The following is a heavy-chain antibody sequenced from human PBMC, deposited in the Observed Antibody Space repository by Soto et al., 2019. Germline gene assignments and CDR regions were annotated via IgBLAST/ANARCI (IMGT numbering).Heavy chain of an antibody. CDR1: GFTFSSYS. J-gene: IGHJ2*01. CDR3: ARAPIVVVTAIRYFVL. CDR2: ISSSSSTI. D-gene: IGHD2-21*02. Sequence: GGSLRLSCAASGFTFSSYSMNWVRQAPGKGLEWVSYISSSSSTIYYADSVKGRFTISRDNAKNSLYLQMNSLRDEDTAVYYCARAPIVVVTAIRYFVLWGRGTLVTVSS. V-gene: IGHV3-48*02.